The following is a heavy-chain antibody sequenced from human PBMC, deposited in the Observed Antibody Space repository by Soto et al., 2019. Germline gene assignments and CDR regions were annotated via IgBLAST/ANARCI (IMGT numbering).Heavy chain of an antibody. D-gene: IGHD4-17*01. CDR2: IDPSDSYT. CDR3: ASRYGANYYGMDV. J-gene: IGHJ6*02. Sequence: GESLKISCKGSGYSFTSYWTSWVRQMPGKGLEWMGRIDPSDSYTNYSPSFQGHVTISADKSISTAYLQWSSLKASDTAMYYCASRYGANYYGMDVWGQGTTVTLSS. V-gene: IGHV5-10-1*01. CDR1: GYSFTSYW.